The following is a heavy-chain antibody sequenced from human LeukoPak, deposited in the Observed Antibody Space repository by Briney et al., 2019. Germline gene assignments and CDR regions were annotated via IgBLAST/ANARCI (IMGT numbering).Heavy chain of an antibody. Sequence: ASVKVSCKASGYTFTSYDINWVRQATGQGLEWMGWMNPNSGNTGYAQKFQGRVTMTRNTSISTAYMELSSLKSEDTAVYYCATDPKLATYYYGMDVWGQGTTVTVSS. D-gene: IGHD1-1*01. CDR2: MNPNSGNT. J-gene: IGHJ6*02. CDR1: GYTFTSYD. CDR3: ATDPKLATYYYGMDV. V-gene: IGHV1-8*01.